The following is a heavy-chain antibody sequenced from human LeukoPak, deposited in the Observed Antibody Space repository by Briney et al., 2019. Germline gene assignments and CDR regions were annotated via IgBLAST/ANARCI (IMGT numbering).Heavy chain of an antibody. CDR3: AKDLLAWAFDY. J-gene: IGHJ4*02. CDR1: GFPFGNNA. Sequence: PGGSLRLSCAASGFPFGNNAMSWVRQAPGKGLEWVSAFGGDRVAHYADSVKGRFTISKDGSKSTLYLQMNSLRAEDTGVYYCAKDLLAWAFDYWGQGILVTVSS. V-gene: IGHV3-23*01. CDR2: FGGDRVA. D-gene: IGHD1-26*01.